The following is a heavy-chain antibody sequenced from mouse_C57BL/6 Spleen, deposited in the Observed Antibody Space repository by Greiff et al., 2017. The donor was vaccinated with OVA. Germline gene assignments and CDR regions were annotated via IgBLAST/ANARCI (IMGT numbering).Heavy chain of an antibody. Sequence: VQLKESGPGLVKPSQSLSLTCSVTGYSITSGYYWNWIRQFPGNKLEWMGYISYDGSNNYNPSLKNRISITRDTSKNQFFLKLNSVTTEDTATYYCARDPTVVATGYFDYWGQGTTLTVSS. V-gene: IGHV3-6*01. D-gene: IGHD1-1*01. CDR2: ISYDGSN. CDR1: GYSITSGYY. J-gene: IGHJ2*01. CDR3: ARDPTVVATGYFDY.